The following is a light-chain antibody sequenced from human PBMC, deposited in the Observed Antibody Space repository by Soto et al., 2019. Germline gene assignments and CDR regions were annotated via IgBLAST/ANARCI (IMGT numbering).Light chain of an antibody. J-gene: IGKJ1*01. CDR3: QQYNNRPPDRT. V-gene: IGKV3-15*01. CDR2: GAS. CDR1: QSVGSN. Sequence: EIVMTQSPATLSVSPGERATLSCRASQSVGSNLAWYQQKPGQAPRLLIYGASTRATGIPARFSGSGSGTEFPLPLPSLQSEDFAIFFCQQYNNRPPDRTFGQRTKGDIK.